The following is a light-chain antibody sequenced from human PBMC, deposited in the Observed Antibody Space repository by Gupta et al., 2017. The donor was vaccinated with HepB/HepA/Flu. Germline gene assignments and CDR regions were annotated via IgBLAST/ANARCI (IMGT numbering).Light chain of an antibody. J-gene: IGKJ4*01. CDR1: QGIRND. Sequence: DIQMTQSPSSLSASVGDRVTITCRASQGIRNDLGWYQQKPGKAPKRLIYAASSLQRGVKSRFSGSGDGTEFTLTISSRQPEDFATYYCLQQNSDHGVLTFGGGTKVEIK. V-gene: IGKV1-17*01. CDR2: AAS. CDR3: LQQNSDHGVLT.